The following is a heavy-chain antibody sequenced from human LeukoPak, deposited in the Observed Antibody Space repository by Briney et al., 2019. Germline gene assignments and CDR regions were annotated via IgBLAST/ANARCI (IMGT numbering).Heavy chain of an antibody. J-gene: IGHJ3*01. CDR1: GGSFSGYY. Sequence: PSETLSLTCAVYGGSFSGYYWALIRQPPGKGLEWIGSIYYSGSTYYNPSLQSRVSMSVDTSRDQFSLNLRSVTAADTAIFYCARQVATIYHGFDVWGQGTMITVSS. D-gene: IGHD5-24*01. CDR2: IYYSGST. V-gene: IGHV4-39*01. CDR3: ARQVATIYHGFDV.